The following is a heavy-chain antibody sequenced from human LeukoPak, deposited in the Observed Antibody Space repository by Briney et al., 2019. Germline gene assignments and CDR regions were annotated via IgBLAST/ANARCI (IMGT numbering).Heavy chain of an antibody. J-gene: IGHJ4*02. V-gene: IGHV3-66*01. CDR2: IDSGGDT. D-gene: IGHD1-1*01. CDR3: AKSRSGSANWALQIFDN. Sequence: GGSLRLSCAASGFTVSSNYMSWVRQAPGKGLEWVSVIDSGGDTYYADSVKGRFTISRDSSKNTLFLQMNSLRAEDTAVYYCAKSRSGSANWALQIFDNWGQGALVTVSS. CDR1: GFTVSSNY.